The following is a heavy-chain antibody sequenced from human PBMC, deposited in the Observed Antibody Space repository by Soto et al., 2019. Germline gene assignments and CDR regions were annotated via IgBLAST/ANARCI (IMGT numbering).Heavy chain of an antibody. D-gene: IGHD4-17*01. CDR1: GFTFSNYG. CDR2: IWYDGSNK. J-gene: IGHJ4*02. Sequence: QVQLVESGGGVVQPGMSLRLSCAASGFTFSNYGMHWVRQAPGKGLEWVAVIWYDGSNKYYADSVKGRFTISRDNSNNPLYLQMNTLRAEDTAVYYCARHKGGDPYYFDYWGQGTLVTVSS. V-gene: IGHV3-33*01. CDR3: ARHKGGDPYYFDY.